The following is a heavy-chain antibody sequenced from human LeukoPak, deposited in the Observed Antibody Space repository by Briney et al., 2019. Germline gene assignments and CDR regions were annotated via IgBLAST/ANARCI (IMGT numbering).Heavy chain of an antibody. V-gene: IGHV4-59*08. CDR2: IYYSGST. J-gene: IGHJ4*02. Sequence: SETLSLTCTVSGGSISSYYWSWIRQPPGKGLEWIGYIYYSGSTNYNPSLKSRVTISVDTSKNQFSLKQSSVTAADTAVYYCARSYGSGNDYWGQGTLVTVSS. CDR3: ARSYGSGNDY. D-gene: IGHD3-10*01. CDR1: GGSISSYY.